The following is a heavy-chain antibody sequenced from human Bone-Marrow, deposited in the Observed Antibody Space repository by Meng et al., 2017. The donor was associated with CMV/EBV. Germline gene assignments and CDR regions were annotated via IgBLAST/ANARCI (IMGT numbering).Heavy chain of an antibody. Sequence: SETLSLTCVVYGGAFSGYCWSWILQPPGKGLEWMGEINHSGSTNYNPSLKSRVTISVDTSKNQFSLKLSSVTAADTAVYYLASGGYCGGDCYLKEDYYYYDMDVWGQGTTVTVSS. CDR3: ASGGYCGGDCYLKEDYYYYDMDV. J-gene: IGHJ6*02. CDR2: INHSGST. V-gene: IGHV4-34*01. CDR1: GGAFSGYC. D-gene: IGHD2-21*01.